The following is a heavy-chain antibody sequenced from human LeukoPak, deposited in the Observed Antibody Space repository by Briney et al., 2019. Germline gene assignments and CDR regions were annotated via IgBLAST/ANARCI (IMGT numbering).Heavy chain of an antibody. V-gene: IGHV4-4*07. CDR3: ARHNRPTGDTSNYCEDY. D-gene: IGHD3-22*01. J-gene: IGHJ4*02. CDR2: IYTSGST. Sequence: SETLSLTCTVSGGSISSYYWSWIRQPAGKGLEWIGRIYTSGSTNYNPSLKSRVTISVDTSKNRFSLSLSSVTAADTAVYYCARHNRPTGDTSNYCEDYWGQGTLVTVSP. CDR1: GGSISSYY.